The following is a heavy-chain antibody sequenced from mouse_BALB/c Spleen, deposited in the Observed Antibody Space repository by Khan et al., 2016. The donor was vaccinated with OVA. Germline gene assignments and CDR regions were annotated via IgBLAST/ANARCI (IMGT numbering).Heavy chain of an antibody. CDR3: ARSTTDYYTMDY. V-gene: IGHV1S136*01. D-gene: IGHD1-1*01. Sequence: EVQLQESGPELVKPGASVKMSCKASGYTFTDYVIHWVKQKPGQGLEWIGYIYPYNDDTESTEKFKGKATLTLDKSSSTAYMDRSSLTSADSTVYYCARSTTDYYTMDYWGQGPSVTVSS. J-gene: IGHJ4*01. CDR1: GYTFTDYV. CDR2: IYPYNDDT.